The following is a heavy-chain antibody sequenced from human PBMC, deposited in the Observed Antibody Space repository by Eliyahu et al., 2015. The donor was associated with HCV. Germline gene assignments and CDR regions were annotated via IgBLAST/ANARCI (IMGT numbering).Heavy chain of an antibody. V-gene: IGHV1-18*01. J-gene: IGHJ6*02. CDR3: ARGDRAYYYYYGMDV. CDR1: GYTFTSYA. Sequence: QVQLVQSGAEVKKPGASVKVSCKASGYTFTSYAVGWVRPXPGQGLEWMGWISAYNGNTNYAQKLQGRVTMTTDTSTSTAYMELRSLRSDDTAVYYCARGDRAYYYYYGMDVWGQGTTVTVSS. CDR2: ISAYNGNT. D-gene: IGHD2-15*01.